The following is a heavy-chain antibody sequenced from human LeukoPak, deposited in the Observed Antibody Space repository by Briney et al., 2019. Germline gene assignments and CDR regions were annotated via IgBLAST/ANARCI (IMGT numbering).Heavy chain of an antibody. V-gene: IGHV3-23*01. CDR3: AKGGRYQPPDY. CDR1: GFTFSSYA. Sequence: GGSPRLSCAVSGFTFSSYAMTWVRQAPGKGLEWVSGISGSGDFTYYADSVKGRFTISRDNSKKTLYLQMDSLRAEDTAVYYCAKGGRYQPPDYWGQGTLVSVSS. CDR2: ISGSGDFT. J-gene: IGHJ4*02. D-gene: IGHD2-2*01.